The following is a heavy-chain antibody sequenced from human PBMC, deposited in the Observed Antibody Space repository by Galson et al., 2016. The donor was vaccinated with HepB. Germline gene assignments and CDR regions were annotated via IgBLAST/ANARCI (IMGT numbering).Heavy chain of an antibody. CDR2: IWYDGNNK. D-gene: IGHD6-19*01. CDR1: GFTFSSYG. Sequence: SLRLSCAASGFTFSSYGMHWVRQAPGKGLEWVAVIWYDGNNKYYADSVKGRFTISRDNSKKMLYLQMNSLRAEDTAIYYCAKDLLPSGAGREDYFDYWGPGTLVTVSS. V-gene: IGHV3-33*06. CDR3: AKDLLPSGAGREDYFDY. J-gene: IGHJ4*02.